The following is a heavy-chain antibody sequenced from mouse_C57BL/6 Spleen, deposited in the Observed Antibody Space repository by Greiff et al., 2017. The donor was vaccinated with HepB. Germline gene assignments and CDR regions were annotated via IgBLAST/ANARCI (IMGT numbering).Heavy chain of an antibody. CDR3: TRRGLRFPAY. V-gene: IGHV1-15*01. Sequence: QVQLQQSGAELVRPGASVTLSCKASGYTFTDYEMHWVKQTPVHGLEWIGAIDPETGGTAYNQKFKGKAILTADKSSSTAYMELRSLTSEDSAVYYCTRRGLRFPAYWGQGTPPPGPS. CDR2: IDPETGGT. D-gene: IGHD3-2*02. J-gene: IGHJ2*01. CDR1: GYTFTDYE.